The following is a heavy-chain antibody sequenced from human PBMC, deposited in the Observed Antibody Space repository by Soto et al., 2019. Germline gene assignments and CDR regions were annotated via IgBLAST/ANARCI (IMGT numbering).Heavy chain of an antibody. CDR2: IKGSHAGGTT. CDR1: GFTFTKAY. D-gene: IGHD1-26*01. V-gene: IGHV3-15*01. Sequence: EVQLVESGGGLVEPGGSIRLSCVASGFTFTKAYMTWVRQAPGKGLEWVGRIKGSHAGGTTDYATSVKGRFTISRDDSTYTLYRQMNSLQTADTAVYHWATEGGYPGSNFYGAYWGQGTLVTVSS. J-gene: IGHJ4*02. CDR3: ATEGGYPGSNFYGAY.